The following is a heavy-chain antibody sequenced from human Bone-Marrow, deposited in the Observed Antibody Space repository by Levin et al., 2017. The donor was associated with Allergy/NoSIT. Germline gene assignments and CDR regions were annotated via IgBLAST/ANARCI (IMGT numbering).Heavy chain of an antibody. CDR3: AINSVDTAMDY. CDR1: GFTFSNYW. CDR2: IKQDGSEK. D-gene: IGHD5-18*01. Sequence: GGSLRLSCAASGFTFSNYWMSWVRQAPGKGLEWVANIKQDGSEKYYVDSVKGRFTISRDNAKNSLSLQMNSLRAEDTAVYYCAINSVDTAMDYWGQGTLVTVSS. V-gene: IGHV3-7*01. J-gene: IGHJ4*02.